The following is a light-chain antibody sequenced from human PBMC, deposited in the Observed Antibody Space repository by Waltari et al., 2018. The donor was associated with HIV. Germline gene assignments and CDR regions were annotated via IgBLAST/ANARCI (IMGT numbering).Light chain of an antibody. Sequence: QSVLTQPPSASGTPGQRVAISCSGSSSNIGSNHVYWYQQLPGTAPKVLIYRSNQRPSGVPDRFSGSKSGTSASLAISALRSEDEADYYCATWDDSLSGPVFGGGTKLTVL. CDR2: RSN. CDR1: SSNIGSNH. CDR3: ATWDDSLSGPV. J-gene: IGLJ3*02. V-gene: IGLV1-47*01.